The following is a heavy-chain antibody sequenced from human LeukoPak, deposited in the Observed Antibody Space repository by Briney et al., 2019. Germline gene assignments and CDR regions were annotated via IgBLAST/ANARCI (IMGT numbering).Heavy chain of an antibody. J-gene: IGHJ4*02. CDR1: GGSFSGYY. Sequence: PSETLSLTCAVYGGSFSGYYWSWIRQXXXXXXEWIGEINHSGSTNYNPSLKSRVTISVDTSKNQFSLKLSSVTAADTAVYYCARVGYSSSSDYWGQGTLVTVSS. V-gene: IGHV4-34*01. CDR2: INHSGST. CDR3: ARVGYSSSSDY. D-gene: IGHD6-13*01.